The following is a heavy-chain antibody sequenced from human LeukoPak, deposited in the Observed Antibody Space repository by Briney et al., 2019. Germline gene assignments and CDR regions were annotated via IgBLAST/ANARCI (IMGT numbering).Heavy chain of an antibody. CDR3: ARMWHYYDSSGYYPY. CDR2: IKQDGSEK. V-gene: IGHV3-7*01. CDR1: GFTFSSYW. Sequence: GGSLRLSCAASGFTFSSYWMSWVRQAPGKGLEWVANIKQDGSEKYYVDSVKGRFTTSRDNAKNTLYLQMNSLRAEDTAVYYCARMWHYYDSSGYYPYWGQGTLVTVSS. J-gene: IGHJ4*02. D-gene: IGHD3-22*01.